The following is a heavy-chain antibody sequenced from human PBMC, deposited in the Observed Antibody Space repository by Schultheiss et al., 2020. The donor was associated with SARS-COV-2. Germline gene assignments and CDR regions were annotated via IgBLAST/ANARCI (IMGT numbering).Heavy chain of an antibody. CDR1: GYTFTGYY. D-gene: IGHD6-19*01. J-gene: IGHJ4*02. CDR2: INPNSGGT. Sequence: ASVKVSCKASGYTFTGYYMHWVRQAPGQGLEWMGWINPNSGGTNYAQKFQGRVTMTRDTSTSTVYMELSSLRSEDTAVYYCARGPRSSGWYYFDYWGQGTLVTVSS. V-gene: IGHV1-2*02. CDR3: ARGPRSSGWYYFDY.